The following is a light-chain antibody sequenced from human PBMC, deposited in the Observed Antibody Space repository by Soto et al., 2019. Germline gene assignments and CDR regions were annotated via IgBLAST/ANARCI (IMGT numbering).Light chain of an antibody. Sequence: TQSPSSMSASVGDSVTITCEASHDIRNDLNWYQQKSGKAPKLLIHAASTLEAGVPSRFSGSGSGTDFTFTISSLKKEDVATYYCQQYDNLPLTFGGGTKVDIK. J-gene: IGKJ4*01. CDR3: QQYDNLPLT. CDR1: HDIRND. CDR2: AAS. V-gene: IGKV1-33*01.